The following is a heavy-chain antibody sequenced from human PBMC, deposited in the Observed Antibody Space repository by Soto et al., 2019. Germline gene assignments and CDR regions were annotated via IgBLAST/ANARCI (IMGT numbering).Heavy chain of an antibody. CDR1: GFTFSSYG. V-gene: IGHV3-33*01. Sequence: GGSLRLSCAASGFTFSSYGMHWVRQAPGKGLEWVAVIWYDGSNKYYADSVKGRFTISRDNSKNTLYLQMNSLRAEDTAVYYCARPVGAAAYYYGMDVWGQGTTVTVSS. CDR2: IWYDGSNK. CDR3: ARPVGAAAYYYGMDV. J-gene: IGHJ6*02. D-gene: IGHD6-13*01.